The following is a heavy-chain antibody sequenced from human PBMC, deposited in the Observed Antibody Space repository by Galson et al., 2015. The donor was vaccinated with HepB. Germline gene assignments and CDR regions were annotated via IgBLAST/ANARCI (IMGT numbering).Heavy chain of an antibody. Sequence: SLRLSCAASGFTFSSYAMSWVRQAPGKGLEWVSAISGSGGSTYYADSVKGRFTISRDNSKNTLYLQMNSLRAEDTAVYYCAKDRANDGPEGGYFDYWGQGTLVTVSS. D-gene: IGHD1-1*01. CDR3: AKDRANDGPEGGYFDY. V-gene: IGHV3-23*01. CDR1: GFTFSSYA. CDR2: ISGSGGST. J-gene: IGHJ4*02.